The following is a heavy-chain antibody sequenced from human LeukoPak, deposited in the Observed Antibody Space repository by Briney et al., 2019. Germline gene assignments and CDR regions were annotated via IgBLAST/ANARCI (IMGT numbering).Heavy chain of an antibody. J-gene: IGHJ6*03. CDR2: IYYSGST. Sequence: SETLSLTCTVSGGSISSRGYYWGWIRQPPGKGLEWIGSIYYSGSTYYNPSLKSRVTVSVDTSKDQFSLNLDSVTAADTAVYYCARAVGYYYNYMDVWGKGTTVTVSS. V-gene: IGHV4-39*07. CDR3: ARAVGYYYNYMDV. CDR1: GGSISSRGYY.